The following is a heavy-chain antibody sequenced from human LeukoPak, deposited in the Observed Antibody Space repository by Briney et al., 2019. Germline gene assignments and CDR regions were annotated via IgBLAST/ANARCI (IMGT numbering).Heavy chain of an antibody. V-gene: IGHV3-48*03. CDR1: GFTSSSYE. CDR3: ARVYYYGSGDY. Sequence: PGGSLRLSCAASGFTSSSYEMNWVRQAPGKGLEWLSYISSSGSTIYYADSVKGRFTISRDNAKNSLYLQMNSRRAEHTAVYYCARVYYYGSGDYWGQGTLVTVSS. J-gene: IGHJ4*02. D-gene: IGHD3-10*01. CDR2: ISSSGSTI.